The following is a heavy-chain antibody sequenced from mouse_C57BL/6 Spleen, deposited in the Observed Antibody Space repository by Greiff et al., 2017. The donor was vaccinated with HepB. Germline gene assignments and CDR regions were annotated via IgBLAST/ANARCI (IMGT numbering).Heavy chain of an antibody. D-gene: IGHD2-4*01. CDR3: ARGDYDGGHYFDY. CDR2: INPNNGGT. Sequence: EVQLQQSGPELVKPGASVKISCKASGYTFTDYYMNWVKQSHGKSLEWIGDINPNNGGTSYNQKFKGKATLTVDKSSSTAYMELRSLTSEDSAVYYCARGDYDGGHYFDYWGQGTTLTVSS. J-gene: IGHJ2*01. CDR1: GYTFTDYY. V-gene: IGHV1-26*01.